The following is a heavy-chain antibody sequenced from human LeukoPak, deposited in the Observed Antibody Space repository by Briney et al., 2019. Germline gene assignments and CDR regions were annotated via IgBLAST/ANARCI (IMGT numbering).Heavy chain of an antibody. J-gene: IGHJ2*01. V-gene: IGHV4-34*01. D-gene: IGHD3-3*01. CDR2: INHSGST. CDR1: GGSFSGYY. Sequence: SETLSLTCAVYGGSFSGYYWSWIRQPPGKGLEWIGEINHSGSTNYNPSLKSRVTISVDTSKNQFSLKLSSVTAADTAVYYCARGATIFGVVNNWYFDLWGRGTLVTVSS. CDR3: ARGATIFGVVNNWYFDL.